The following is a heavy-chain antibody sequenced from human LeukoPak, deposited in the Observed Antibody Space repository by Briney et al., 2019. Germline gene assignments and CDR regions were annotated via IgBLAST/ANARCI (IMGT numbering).Heavy chain of an antibody. D-gene: IGHD6-6*01. CDR1: GGSISSGSYY. CDR3: ARVGPPPNDIAARRSPRGWYYYYYMDV. J-gene: IGHJ6*03. CDR2: IYTSGST. V-gene: IGHV4-61*02. Sequence: KPSETLSLTCTVSGGSISSGSYYWSWIRQPAGKGLEWIGRIYTSGSTNYNPSLKSRVTISVDTSKNQFSLKLSSVTAADTAVYYCARVGPPPNDIAARRSPRGWYYYYYMDVWGKGTTVTVSS.